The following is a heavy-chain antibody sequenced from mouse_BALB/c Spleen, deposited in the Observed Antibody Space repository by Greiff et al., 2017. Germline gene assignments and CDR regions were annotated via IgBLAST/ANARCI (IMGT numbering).Heavy chain of an antibody. V-gene: IGHV14-3*02. CDR1: GFNIKDTY. Sequence: VQLKQSGAELARPGASVKMSCTASGFNIKDTYMHWVKQRPEQGLEWIGRIDPANGNTKYDPKFQGKATITADTSSNTAYLQLSSLTSEDTAVYYCAASYGNYDYAMDYWGQGTSVTVSS. CDR2: IDPANGNT. CDR3: AASYGNYDYAMDY. J-gene: IGHJ4*01. D-gene: IGHD2-10*02.